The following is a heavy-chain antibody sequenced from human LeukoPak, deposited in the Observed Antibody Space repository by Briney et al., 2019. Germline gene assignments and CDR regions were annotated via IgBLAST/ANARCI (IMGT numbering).Heavy chain of an antibody. D-gene: IGHD3/OR15-3a*01. V-gene: IGHV4-4*07. Sequence: SETLSLTCTVSGGSISSYYWSWIRQPAGKGLEWIGRIYTSGSTNYNPSLKSRVTMSVDTSKNQFSLKLSSVTAADTAVYYCARGTSPNYYYYYYMDVWGKGTTVTVSS. CDR2: IYTSGST. J-gene: IGHJ6*03. CDR1: GGSISSYY. CDR3: ARGTSPNYYYYYYMDV.